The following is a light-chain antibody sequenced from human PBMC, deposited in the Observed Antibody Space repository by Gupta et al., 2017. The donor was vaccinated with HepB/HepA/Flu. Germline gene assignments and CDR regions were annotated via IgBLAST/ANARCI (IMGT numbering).Light chain of an antibody. Sequence: EVVLTQSPATLSLSPGERATLSCRASQSVNSYLAGDQQRPGQAPRLLLYRASSRATGIPARFMGSGSGTDFTLTSSSIEPEDFEGYYGQHHGTFGQGTKVEIK. J-gene: IGKJ1*01. CDR2: RAS. V-gene: IGKV3-11*01. CDR1: QSVNSY. CDR3: QHHGT.